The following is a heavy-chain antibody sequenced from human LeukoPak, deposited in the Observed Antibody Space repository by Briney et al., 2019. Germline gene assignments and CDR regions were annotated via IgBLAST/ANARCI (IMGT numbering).Heavy chain of an antibody. J-gene: IGHJ4*02. CDR1: GGSISSYY. D-gene: IGHD6-6*01. V-gene: IGHV4-59*01. Sequence: SETLSLTCTVSGGSISSYYWSWIRQPPGKGLEWIGYIYYSGGTNYNPSLKSRVTISVDTSKNQFSLKLSSVTATDTAVYYCARVGIGSSSGAEYFDYWGQGTLVTVSS. CDR3: ARVGIGSSSGAEYFDY. CDR2: IYYSGGT.